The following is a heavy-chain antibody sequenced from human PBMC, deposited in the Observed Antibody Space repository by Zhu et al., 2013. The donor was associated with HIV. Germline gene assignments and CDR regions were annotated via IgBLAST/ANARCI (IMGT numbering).Heavy chain of an antibody. CDR1: DFSFSSGYD. CDR2: IYRTGST. Sequence: QVQLQESGPGLVKPSETLSLTCAVSDFSFSSGYDWGWVRQSPGQGLEWIASIYRTGSTTYNPSLKSRVTMSIDKSKNQFSLKLSSVTAADTAVYYCARDRGYYDSSGRNWFDPGAREPWSPSPQ. J-gene: IGHJ5*02. V-gene: IGHV4-38-2*02. D-gene: IGHD3-22*01. CDR3: ARDRGYYDSSGRNWFDP.